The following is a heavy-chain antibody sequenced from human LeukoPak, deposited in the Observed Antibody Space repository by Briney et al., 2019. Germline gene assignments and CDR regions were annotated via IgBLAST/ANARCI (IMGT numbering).Heavy chain of an antibody. J-gene: IGHJ4*02. CDR2: ISYDGSNK. D-gene: IGHD3-9*01. CDR3: AKVLRYFDWLYYFDY. V-gene: IGHV3-30*18. Sequence: GGSLRLSCAASGFTFSNYGMHWVRQAPGKGLEWVAVISYDGSNKYYADSVKGRFTISRDNSKNTLYLQMNSLRAEDTAVYYCAKVLRYFDWLYYFDYWGQGTLVTVSS. CDR1: GFTFSNYG.